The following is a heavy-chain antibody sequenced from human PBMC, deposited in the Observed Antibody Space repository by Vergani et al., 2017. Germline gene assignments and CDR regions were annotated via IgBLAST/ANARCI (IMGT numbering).Heavy chain of an antibody. Sequence: QVQLVESGGGVVQPGRSLRLSCAASGFTFSSYAMHWVRQAPGKGLEWVAVISYDGSNKYYADSVKGRFTISRDNSKNTLYLQMNSLRSEDTAVYYCARELAVAGIGGHRSTGYFDYWGQGTLVTVSS. CDR2: ISYDGSNK. CDR1: GFTFSSYA. J-gene: IGHJ4*02. V-gene: IGHV3-30-3*01. D-gene: IGHD6-19*01. CDR3: ARELAVAGIGGHRSTGYFDY.